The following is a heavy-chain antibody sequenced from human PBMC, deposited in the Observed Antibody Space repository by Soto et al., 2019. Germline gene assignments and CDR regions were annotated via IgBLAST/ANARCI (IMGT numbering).Heavy chain of an antibody. CDR2: IIPIFGTA. D-gene: IGHD1-26*01. CDR3: ARVERDGYYDDAFDI. CDR1: GGTFSSYA. V-gene: IGHV1-69*13. Sequence: GASVKVSCKASGGTFSSYAISWVRQAPGQGLEWMGGIIPIFGTANYAQKFQGRVTITADESTSTAYMELSSLRFEDTAVYYCARVERDGYYDDAFDIWGQGTMVTVS. J-gene: IGHJ3*02.